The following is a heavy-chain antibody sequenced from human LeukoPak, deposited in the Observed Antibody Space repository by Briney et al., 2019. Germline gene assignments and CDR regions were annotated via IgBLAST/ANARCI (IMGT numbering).Heavy chain of an antibody. CDR3: AKDDRWLQFSYLYYYYYMDV. Sequence: GGSLRLSCAASGFTFSSYGMHWVRQAPGKGLEWVAFIRYDGSNKYYADSVKGRFTISRDNSKNTLYLQMNSLRAEDTAVYYCAKDDRWLQFSYLYYYYYMDVWGKGTTVTISS. CDR2: IRYDGSNK. V-gene: IGHV3-30*02. J-gene: IGHJ6*03. CDR1: GFTFSSYG. D-gene: IGHD5-24*01.